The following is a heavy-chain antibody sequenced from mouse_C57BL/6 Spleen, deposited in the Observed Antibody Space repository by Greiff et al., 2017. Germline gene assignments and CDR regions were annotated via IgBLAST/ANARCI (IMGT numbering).Heavy chain of an antibody. CDR2: IRNKANNHAT. Sequence: EVKLEESGGGLVQPGGSMKLSCAASGFTFSDAWMDWVRQSPEKGLEWVAEIRNKANNHATYYAESVKGRFTISRDDSKSSVYLQMNSLRAEDTGIYYCLITTVVATRGFDYWGQGTTLTVSS. V-gene: IGHV6-6*01. CDR1: GFTFSDAW. J-gene: IGHJ2*01. D-gene: IGHD1-1*01. CDR3: LITTVVATRGFDY.